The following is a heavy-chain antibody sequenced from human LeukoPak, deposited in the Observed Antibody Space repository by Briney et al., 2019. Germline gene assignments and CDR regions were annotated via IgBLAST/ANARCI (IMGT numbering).Heavy chain of an antibody. V-gene: IGHV3-53*01. CDR2: TYSGGST. CDR3: ARVAGRDYFDY. CDR1: GFTVSSNY. J-gene: IGHJ4*02. D-gene: IGHD6-19*01. Sequence: GGSLRLSCAASGFTVSSNYMSWVRQAPGKGLEWVSVTYSGGSTYYADSVKGRFTISRDNSKNTLYLQMNSLRAEDTAVYYCARVAGRDYFDYWGQGTLVTVSS.